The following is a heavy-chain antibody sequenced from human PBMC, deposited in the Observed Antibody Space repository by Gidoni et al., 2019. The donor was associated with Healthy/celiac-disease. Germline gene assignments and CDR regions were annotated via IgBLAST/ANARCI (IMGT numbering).Heavy chain of an antibody. CDR2: INQSGST. Sequence: QVQLQQWGAGLLKPSETLSLSCAGYGGAFSGYYWSWIRQPPGKGLEWSGEINQSGSTTYTPSLTIRVTISVDPSKNQFSLKLSSVTAADPAVYYCARVNDYGDYEDYWGQGTLVTVSS. CDR1: GGAFSGYY. CDR3: ARVNDYGDYEDY. D-gene: IGHD4-17*01. J-gene: IGHJ4*02. V-gene: IGHV4-34*01.